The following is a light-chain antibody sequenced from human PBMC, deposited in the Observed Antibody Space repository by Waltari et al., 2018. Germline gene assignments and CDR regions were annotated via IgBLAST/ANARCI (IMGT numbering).Light chain of an antibody. CDR2: EDR. CDR3: QAWDSSTVV. Sequence: SYELTQPPSVSVSPGQTASITCSGDKLGDKYGCWYQQKPGQSPVLVIYEDRKRPSGIPGRCSGSNSGNTATLTISGTQAMDEADYYCQAWDSSTVVFGGGTKLTVL. J-gene: IGLJ2*01. V-gene: IGLV3-1*01. CDR1: KLGDKY.